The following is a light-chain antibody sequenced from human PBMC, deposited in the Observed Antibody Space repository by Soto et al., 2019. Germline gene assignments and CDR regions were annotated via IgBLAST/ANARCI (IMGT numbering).Light chain of an antibody. J-gene: IGKJ4*01. CDR3: QKRSDWLPRLT. CDR1: QTINNY. CDR2: DAS. Sequence: EIVLTQSPATLSLSPGERATLSCRASQTINNYLAWYQQKPGQAPRLLVYDASYRAIGIPARFSGSGSGTDFTLTISSLEPEDLAVYYCQKRSDWLPRLTFGVGTKVEIK. V-gene: IGKV3-11*01.